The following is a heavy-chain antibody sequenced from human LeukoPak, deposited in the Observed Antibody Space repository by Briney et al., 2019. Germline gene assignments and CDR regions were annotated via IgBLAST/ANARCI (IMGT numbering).Heavy chain of an antibody. Sequence: GGSLRLSCAASGFTFSNYVMHWVRQAPGKGLEWVAVMSYDGSNKYYADSVKGRFTISRDNSKNTLYLQMNSLRAEDTAVYYCAKDPRRYSRTGGYFDYWGQGTLVTVSS. CDR2: MSYDGSNK. D-gene: IGHD6-13*01. CDR1: GFTFSNYV. CDR3: AKDPRRYSRTGGYFDY. V-gene: IGHV3-30*18. J-gene: IGHJ4*02.